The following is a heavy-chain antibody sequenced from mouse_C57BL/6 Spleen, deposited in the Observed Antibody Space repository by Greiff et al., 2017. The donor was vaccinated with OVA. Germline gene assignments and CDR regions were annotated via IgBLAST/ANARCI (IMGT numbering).Heavy chain of an antibody. Sequence: EVKVVESGGGLVKPGGPLKLSCAASGFTFSDYGMHWVRQAPEKGLEWVAYISSGSSTIYYADTVKGRFTISRDNAKNTLFLQMTSLRSEDTAMYYCARYYDYYFDYWGQGTTLTVSS. D-gene: IGHD2-4*01. CDR3: ARYYDYYFDY. CDR2: ISSGSSTI. J-gene: IGHJ2*01. CDR1: GFTFSDYG. V-gene: IGHV5-17*01.